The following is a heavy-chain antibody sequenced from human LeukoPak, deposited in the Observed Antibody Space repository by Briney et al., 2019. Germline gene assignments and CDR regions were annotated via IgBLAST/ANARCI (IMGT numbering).Heavy chain of an antibody. D-gene: IGHD6-13*01. CDR2: ISSSSSTI. CDR1: GFTFSSYS. CDR3: GRIAAADDAFDI. Sequence: GGSLRLSCAASGFTFSSYSMNWVRQAPGKGLEWVSYISSSSSTIYYADSVKGRFTISRDNAKNSLYLPMNSLRAEDTAVYYCGRIAAADDAFDIWGQGTMVTVSS. V-gene: IGHV3-48*04. J-gene: IGHJ3*02.